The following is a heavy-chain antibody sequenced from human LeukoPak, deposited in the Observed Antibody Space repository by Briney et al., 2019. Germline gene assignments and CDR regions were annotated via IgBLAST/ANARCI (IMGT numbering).Heavy chain of an antibody. V-gene: IGHV1-2*02. D-gene: IGHD3-22*01. CDR3: ATVRNYYELAFDI. CDR1: GYTFTGYY. CDR2: INPNSGGT. Sequence: GASVKVSCKASGYTFTGYYMHWVRQAPGQGLEWMGWINPNSGGTNYAQKFQGRVTMTRDTSISTAYMELSRLRSDDTAVYYCATVRNYYELAFDIWGQGTMVTVSS. J-gene: IGHJ3*02.